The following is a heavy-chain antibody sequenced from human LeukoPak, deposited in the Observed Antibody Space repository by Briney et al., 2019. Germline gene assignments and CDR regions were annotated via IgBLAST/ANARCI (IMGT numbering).Heavy chain of an antibody. Sequence: SGGSLRLSCAASGFTFSSYAMSWVRQAPGKGLEWVSAISGSGGSTYYADSVKGRFTISRDNSKNTLHLQMNSLRAEDTAVYYCAKDSYGSGSLGDDYWGQGTLVTVSS. CDR1: GFTFSSYA. V-gene: IGHV3-23*01. CDR2: ISGSGGST. D-gene: IGHD3-10*01. CDR3: AKDSYGSGSLGDDY. J-gene: IGHJ4*02.